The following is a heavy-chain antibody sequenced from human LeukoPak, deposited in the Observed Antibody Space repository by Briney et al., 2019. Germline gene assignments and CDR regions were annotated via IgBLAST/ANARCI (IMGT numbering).Heavy chain of an antibody. CDR1: GFTFSRYW. Sequence: GGSLRLSCASSGFTFSRYWMSWVRQAPGKGLEWVANIKQDGSEKYYVDSVKDRFTISRDNANSSLYLQMNSLRAEDTAVYYCARGHWLDSFEYWGQGTLVTVSS. CDR3: ARGHWLDSFEY. CDR2: IKQDGSEK. D-gene: IGHD6-19*01. J-gene: IGHJ4*02. V-gene: IGHV3-7*01.